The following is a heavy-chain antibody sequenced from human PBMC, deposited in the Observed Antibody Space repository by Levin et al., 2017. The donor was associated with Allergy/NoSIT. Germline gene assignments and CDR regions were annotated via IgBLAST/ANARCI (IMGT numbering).Heavy chain of an antibody. CDR2: IDWDDDK. CDR3: ARILGCSGGREGWFDP. D-gene: IGHD2-15*01. V-gene: IGHV2-70*11. Sequence: SGPTLVKPTQTLTLTCTFSGFSLSTSGMCVSWIRQPPGKALEWLARIDWDDDKYYSTSLKTRLTISKDTSKNQVVLTMTNMDPVDTATYYCARILGCSGGREGWFDPWGQGTLVTVSS. CDR1: GFSLSTSGMC. J-gene: IGHJ5*02.